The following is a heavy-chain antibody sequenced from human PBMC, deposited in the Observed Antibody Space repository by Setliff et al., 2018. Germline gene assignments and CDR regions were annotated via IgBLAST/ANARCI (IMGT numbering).Heavy chain of an antibody. CDR1: GSNFIGYY. J-gene: IGHJ3*02. V-gene: IGHV1-2*02. Sequence: GASVKVSCKASGSNFIGYYLYWLRQAPGQGLEWMGWMNSNTGGTSSVQKFQGRITMTRDTSIRTAYMELSRLRSDDTAMYYCATVGVGDLRLAFDIWGHGTMVTVSS. CDR3: ATVGVGDLRLAFDI. D-gene: IGHD1-26*01. CDR2: MNSNTGGT.